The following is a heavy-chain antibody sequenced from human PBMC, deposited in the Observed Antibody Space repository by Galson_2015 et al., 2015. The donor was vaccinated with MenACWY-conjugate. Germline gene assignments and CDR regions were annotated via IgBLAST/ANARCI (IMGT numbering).Heavy chain of an antibody. D-gene: IGHD2-21*01. V-gene: IGHV2-5*02. CDR2: IYWDDDK. J-gene: IGHJ4*02. CDR3: EHFPPHSETYYLDY. Sequence: PALVKPTQTLTLTCTFSGFSLSTSGVGVGWIRQPPGKALEWLALIYWDDDKRYSPSLKSRLTITKDTSKNQVVLTMTNMDPVDTATYYCEHFPPHSETYYLDYWGQGTLVTVSS. CDR1: GFSLSTSGVG.